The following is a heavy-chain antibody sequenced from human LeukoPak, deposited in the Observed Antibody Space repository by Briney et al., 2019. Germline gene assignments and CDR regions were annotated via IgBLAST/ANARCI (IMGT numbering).Heavy chain of an antibody. CDR3: ARKTVVVPAAILGWFDP. CDR1: GGTFSSYA. V-gene: IGHV1-69*01. D-gene: IGHD2-2*01. J-gene: IGHJ5*02. Sequence: SVKVSCKAAGGTFSSYAISWVRRAPGPALEWMGGIIPIFGTANYAQKFQGRVTITADEFTSTAYMELSSLRSEDTAVYYCARKTVVVPAAILGWFDPWGQGTLVTVSS. CDR2: IIPIFGTA.